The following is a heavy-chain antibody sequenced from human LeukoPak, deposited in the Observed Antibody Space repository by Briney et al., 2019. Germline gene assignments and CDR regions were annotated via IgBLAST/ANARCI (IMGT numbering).Heavy chain of an antibody. V-gene: IGHV3-13*04. CDR2: MGKTAGDT. CDR3: ARGAAGFDY. D-gene: IGHD6-13*01. Sequence: GGSLRRSCAASGFTFSTYDMHWVRQATGKGLEWVSGMGKTAGDTYYSGSVKGRFTISRENAKNSVYLEMNSLEAGDTAVYYCARGAAGFDYWGQGTLVSVSS. J-gene: IGHJ4*02. CDR1: GFTFSTYD.